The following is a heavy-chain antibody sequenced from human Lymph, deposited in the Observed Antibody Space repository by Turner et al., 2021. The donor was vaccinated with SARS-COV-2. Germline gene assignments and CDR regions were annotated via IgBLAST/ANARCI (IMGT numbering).Heavy chain of an antibody. J-gene: IGHJ3*01. D-gene: IGHD3-22*01. CDR2: INPDSGGT. CDR3: ARGGLYYYDSSAYYGDAFDF. Sequence: QVQLVQSGAEVKEPGASLKVSCKASGSTFTGYYMHWVRQAPGQGLEWMGWINPDSGGTNYAQNFQDRVTMTRDTSISTAYMELSRLRSDDTAVYYCARGGLYYYDSSAYYGDAFDFWGQGTMVTVSS. V-gene: IGHV1-2*02. CDR1: GSTFTGYY.